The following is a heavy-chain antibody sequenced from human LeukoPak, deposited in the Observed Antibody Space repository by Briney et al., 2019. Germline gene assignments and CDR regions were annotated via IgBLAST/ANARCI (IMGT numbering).Heavy chain of an antibody. V-gene: IGHV1-69*13. Sequence: GASVKVSCKASGGTFSSYAISRVRQAPGQGLEWMGGIIPIFGTANYAQKFQGRVTITADESTSTAYMELSSLRSEDTAVYYCAREGEMIAVAGNLLFDYWGQGTLVTVSS. CDR3: AREGEMIAVAGNLLFDY. D-gene: IGHD6-19*01. CDR1: GGTFSSYA. CDR2: IIPIFGTA. J-gene: IGHJ4*02.